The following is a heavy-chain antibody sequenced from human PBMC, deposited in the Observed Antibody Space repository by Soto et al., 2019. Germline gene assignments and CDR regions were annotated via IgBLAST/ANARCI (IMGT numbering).Heavy chain of an antibody. Sequence: QVQLQESGPGLVKPSETLSLTCTVSDGSISSGGYYWSWIRQHPGKGLEWIGYIYYSGTTYYNPSLKSRVTISVDTSKNQFSLKLSSVSAADTALYYCARCSLVVVPAPGFDPWGRGTLVTVSS. J-gene: IGHJ5*02. V-gene: IGHV4-31*03. CDR3: ARCSLVVVPAPGFDP. D-gene: IGHD2-2*01. CDR2: IYYSGTT. CDR1: DGSISSGGYY.